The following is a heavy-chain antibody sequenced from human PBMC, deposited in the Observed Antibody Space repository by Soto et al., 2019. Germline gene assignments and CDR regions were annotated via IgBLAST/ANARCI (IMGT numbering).Heavy chain of an antibody. CDR1: GFTFSNFA. CDR3: AKEDYGDLMWFGA. Sequence: QSGGSLRLSCAAAGFTFSNFAMTWVRQAPGKGLEWVSAIGGSGLSTYYSDAVKGRFTISRDNSKNMLFLQMNSLRAEDAAIYYCAKEDYGDLMWFGAWGPGTPVTVSS. D-gene: IGHD3-16*01. CDR2: IGGSGLST. J-gene: IGHJ5*02. V-gene: IGHV3-23*01.